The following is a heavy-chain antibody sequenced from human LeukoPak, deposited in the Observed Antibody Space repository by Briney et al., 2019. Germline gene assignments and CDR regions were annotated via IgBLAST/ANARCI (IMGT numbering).Heavy chain of an antibody. V-gene: IGHV1-2*02. Sequence: GASVKVSCKASGYTFSVSYIHWLRHAPGQGLEWMGWINPNNGVTNYAQKFQGRVTMTSDTSISTAYIELRSLRSDDTAVYYCARIYSGYDLWGQGTLVTVSS. CDR1: GYTFSVSY. CDR2: INPNNGVT. CDR3: ARIYSGYDL. D-gene: IGHD5-12*01. J-gene: IGHJ5*02.